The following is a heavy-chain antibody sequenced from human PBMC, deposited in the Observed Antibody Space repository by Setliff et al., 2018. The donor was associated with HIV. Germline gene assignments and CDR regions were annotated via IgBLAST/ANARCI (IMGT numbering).Heavy chain of an antibody. J-gene: IGHJ4*02. D-gene: IGHD5-18*01. CDR3: AKELGRGYSYGLSVDY. Sequence: GGSLRLSCAASGFTFSSYGMHWVRQAPGKGLEWVAVIWYDESNKYYADSVKGRFTVSRDNSKNTLYLQMNSLRAEDTAVYYCAKELGRGYSYGLSVDYWGQGTLVTVSS. CDR2: IWYDESNK. V-gene: IGHV3-30*02. CDR1: GFTFSSYG.